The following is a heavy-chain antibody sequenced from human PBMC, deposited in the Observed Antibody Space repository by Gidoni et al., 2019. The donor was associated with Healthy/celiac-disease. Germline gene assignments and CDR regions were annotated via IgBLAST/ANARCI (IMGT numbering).Heavy chain of an antibody. CDR1: GGSFSGYY. J-gene: IGHJ4*02. CDR3: ARVSVRRFDY. D-gene: IGHD4-17*01. CDR2: INHSGST. Sequence: QVQLQQWGAGLFKPSETLSLTCAVYGGSFSGYYWSWIRQPPGKGLEWIGEINHSGSTNYNPSLKSRVTISVDTSKNQFSLKLSSVTAADTAVYYCARVSVRRFDYWGQGTLVTVSS. V-gene: IGHV4-34*01.